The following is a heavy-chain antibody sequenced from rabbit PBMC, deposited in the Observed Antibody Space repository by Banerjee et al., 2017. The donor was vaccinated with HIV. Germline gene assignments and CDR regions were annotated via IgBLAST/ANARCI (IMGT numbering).Heavy chain of an antibody. J-gene: IGHJ4*01. Sequence: QEQLVESGGGLVKPEGSLTLTCTASGFSFSNKYVMCWVRQAPGKGLEWIACINTSSGNTVYASWAKGRFTISKPSSTTVTLQMTSLTAADTATYFCARSGGGAGYAGDGYAMSLWGPGTLVTV. V-gene: IGHV1S45*01. CDR3: ARSGGGAGYAGDGYAMSL. CDR2: INTSSGNT. CDR1: GFSFSNKYV. D-gene: IGHD6-1*01.